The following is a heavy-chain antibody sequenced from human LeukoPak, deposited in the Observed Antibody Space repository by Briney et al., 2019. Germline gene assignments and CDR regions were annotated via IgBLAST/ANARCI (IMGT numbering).Heavy chain of an antibody. CDR3: ARARGTAMVRGGPLLD. J-gene: IGHJ4*02. V-gene: IGHV1-2*02. CDR2: INPNSGGT. CDR1: GYTFTGYY. D-gene: IGHD5-18*01. Sequence: ASVKVSCKASGYTFTGYYMHWVRQAPGQGLEWMGWINPNSGGTNYAQKFQGRVTITADESTSTAYMELSSLRSEDTAVYYCARARGTAMVRGGPLLDWGQGTLVTVSS.